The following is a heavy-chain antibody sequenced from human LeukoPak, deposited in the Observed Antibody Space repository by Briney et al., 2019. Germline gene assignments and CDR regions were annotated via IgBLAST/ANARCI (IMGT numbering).Heavy chain of an antibody. CDR2: VYHSGT. Sequence: SSETLSLTCAVSGYSISSGYDWGWIRQPPGKGLEWIGSVYHSGTYYNPSLKSRVTISVDMSKNHFSLRLSPVTAADTAVYYCARQRSTNCFDPWGQGTLVTVSS. V-gene: IGHV4-38-2*01. CDR1: GYSISSGYD. J-gene: IGHJ5*02. D-gene: IGHD5/OR15-5a*01. CDR3: ARQRSTNCFDP.